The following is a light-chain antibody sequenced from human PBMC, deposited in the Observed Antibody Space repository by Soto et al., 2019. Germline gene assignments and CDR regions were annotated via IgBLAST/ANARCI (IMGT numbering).Light chain of an antibody. V-gene: IGLV1-44*01. Sequence: QSVLTQPPSASGTPGQRVTISCSGGSSNIGTNAVNWYQQLPGTAPKLLIYNNNQRPSGVPDRFYGSKSGTSASLAISGLQSEDEADYYCAAWDDSLNGYVFGTRTKVTVL. CDR3: AAWDDSLNGYV. CDR2: NNN. J-gene: IGLJ1*01. CDR1: SSNIGTNA.